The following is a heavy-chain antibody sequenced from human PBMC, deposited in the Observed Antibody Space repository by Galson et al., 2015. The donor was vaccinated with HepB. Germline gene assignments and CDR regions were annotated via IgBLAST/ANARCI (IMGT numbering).Heavy chain of an antibody. D-gene: IGHD6-6*01. CDR1: GGTFSSYA. Sequence: SVKVSCKASGGTFSSYAISWVRQAPGQGLEWMGGIIPIFGTANYAQKFRGRVTITADESTSTAYMELSSLRSEDTAVYYCARRVSGHSSSPHPSEVKSLYYYYGMDVWGQGTTVTVSS. J-gene: IGHJ6*02. V-gene: IGHV1-69*13. CDR2: IIPIFGTA. CDR3: ARRVSGHSSSPHPSEVKSLYYYYGMDV.